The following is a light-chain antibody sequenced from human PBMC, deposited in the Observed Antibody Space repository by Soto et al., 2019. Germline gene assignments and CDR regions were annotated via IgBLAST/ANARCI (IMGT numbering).Light chain of an antibody. CDR1: SRDVGGYNY. CDR3: SSYAGSNNNV. V-gene: IGLV2-8*01. J-gene: IGLJ1*01. CDR2: EVS. Sequence: QSALTQPPSASGSPGQSVTISCTGTSRDVGGYNYVSWYQQHPGKAPKLMIYEVSTRPSGVPDRFSGSKSGNTSYLTVSGLHAEDEADYYCSSYAGSNNNVFGTGTKLTVL.